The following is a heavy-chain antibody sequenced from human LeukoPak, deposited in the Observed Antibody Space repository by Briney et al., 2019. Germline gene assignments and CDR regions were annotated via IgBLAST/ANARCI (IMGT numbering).Heavy chain of an antibody. CDR3: AGKSHVQYSSSSFSENNYYYYYMDV. V-gene: IGHV4-61*01. CDR2: IYYSGST. D-gene: IGHD6-6*01. CDR1: GGSISSSSYY. J-gene: IGHJ6*03. Sequence: SETLSLTCTVSGGSISSSSYYWSWIRQPPGKGLEWIGYIYYSGSTNYNPSLKSRVTISVDTSKNQFSLKLSSVTAADTAVYYCAGKSHVQYSSSSFSENNYYYYYMDVWGKGTTVTVSS.